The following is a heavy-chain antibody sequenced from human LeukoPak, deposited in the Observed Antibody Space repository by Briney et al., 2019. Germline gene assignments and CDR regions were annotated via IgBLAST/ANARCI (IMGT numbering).Heavy chain of an antibody. CDR1: GGSISSGDYY. Sequence: SETLSFTCTVSGGSISSGDYYWSWIRQPPGKGLEWIGYIYYSGSTYYNPSLKSRVTISVDTSKNQFSLKLSSVTAADTAVYYCAGTYYYDSSGYPGAWFDPWGQGTLVTVSS. CDR2: IYYSGST. J-gene: IGHJ5*02. CDR3: AGTYYYDSSGYPGAWFDP. D-gene: IGHD3-22*01. V-gene: IGHV4-30-4*01.